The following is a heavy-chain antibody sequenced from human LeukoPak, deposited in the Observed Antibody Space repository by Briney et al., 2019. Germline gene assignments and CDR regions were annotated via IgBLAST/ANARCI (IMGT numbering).Heavy chain of an antibody. CDR2: INKSGGNT. CDR3: AKDTRSTVISVGAFEI. J-gene: IGHJ3*02. CDR1: GFTFTNYA. D-gene: IGHD3-22*01. Sequence: GGSLRLSCAASGFTFTNYAMTWVRQAPGKGLDWVSTINKSGGNTYFADFAKGRFTISRDNSKNTLFLQMNSLRADDTALYYCAKDTRSTVISVGAFEIWGQGTMVTVSS. V-gene: IGHV3-23*01.